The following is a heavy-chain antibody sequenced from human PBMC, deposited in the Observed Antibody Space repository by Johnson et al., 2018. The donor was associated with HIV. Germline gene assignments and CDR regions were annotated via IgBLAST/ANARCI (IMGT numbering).Heavy chain of an antibody. CDR3: AKDKGYSSSWGGFDI. CDR2: ISGSGGST. J-gene: IGHJ3*02. V-gene: IGHV3-23*04. D-gene: IGHD6-13*01. CDR1: GFTFSSYA. Sequence: VQLVESEGDLVKPGGSLRLSCAASGFTFSSYAMSWVRQAPGKGLEWVSAISGSGGSTYYADSARGRFTISRDNSKNTLYLQMNSLRAEDTALYYCAKDKGYSSSWGGFDIWGQGTMVTVSS.